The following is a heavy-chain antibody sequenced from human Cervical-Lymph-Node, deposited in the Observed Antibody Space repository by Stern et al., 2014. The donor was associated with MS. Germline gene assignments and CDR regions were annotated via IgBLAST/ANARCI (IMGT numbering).Heavy chain of an antibody. D-gene: IGHD2-8*01. Sequence: QMQLVQSGAEVKKPGSSVKVSCKASGCTFSSYAIRWVRQAPGQGLEWVGWIIPSIGLANHAQKFQGRVTMTADKSTNTGYMELSSVRSEDKALYYCARDGGGVDIWGQGTMVSVSS. CDR2: IIPSIGLA. V-gene: IGHV1-69*09. J-gene: IGHJ3*02. CDR3: ARDGGGVDI. CDR1: GCTFSSYA.